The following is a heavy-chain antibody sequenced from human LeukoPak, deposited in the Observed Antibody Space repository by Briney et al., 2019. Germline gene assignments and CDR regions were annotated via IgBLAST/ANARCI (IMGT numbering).Heavy chain of an antibody. D-gene: IGHD6-19*01. J-gene: IGHJ3*02. CDR1: GFTVSSNY. Sequence: GGSLRLSCAASGFTVSSNYMSWVRQAPGKGLEWVSVIYSGGSTYYADSVKGRFTISRDNSKNTLYLRMNSLRAEDTAVYYCASDSGWGAFDIWGQGTMVTVSS. CDR3: ASDSGWGAFDI. CDR2: IYSGGST. V-gene: IGHV3-53*01.